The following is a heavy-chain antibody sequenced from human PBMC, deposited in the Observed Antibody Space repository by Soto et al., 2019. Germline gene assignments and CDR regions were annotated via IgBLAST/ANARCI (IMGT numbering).Heavy chain of an antibody. CDR3: ARGRYSSSWYRWFDP. J-gene: IGHJ5*02. Sequence: SETLSLTCAVYGGSFSGYYWSWIRQPPGKGLEWIGEINHSGSTNYNPSLKSRVTISVDTSKNQFSLKLSSVTAADTAVYYCARGRYSSSWYRWFDPWGQGTLVTVSS. D-gene: IGHD6-13*01. V-gene: IGHV4-34*01. CDR2: INHSGST. CDR1: GGSFSGYY.